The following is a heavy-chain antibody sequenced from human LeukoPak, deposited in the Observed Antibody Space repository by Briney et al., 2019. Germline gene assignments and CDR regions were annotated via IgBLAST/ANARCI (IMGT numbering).Heavy chain of an antibody. V-gene: IGHV3-48*02. J-gene: IGHJ4*02. Sequence: GGSLRLSCAAAGFTFSSYSMNWVRQAPGKGLEWISYISGRTGTMYYADSVQGRFTISRDNAKNSLYLQLNSLRDEDTAVYYCARARSPYTTSAYHLDYWGQGTLVTVSS. CDR3: ARARSPYTTSAYHLDY. CDR1: GFTFSSYS. D-gene: IGHD3-22*01. CDR2: ISGRTGTM.